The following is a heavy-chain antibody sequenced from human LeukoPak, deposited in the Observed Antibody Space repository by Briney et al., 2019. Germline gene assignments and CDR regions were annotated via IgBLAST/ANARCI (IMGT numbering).Heavy chain of an antibody. J-gene: IGHJ5*02. CDR3: VKDRCSSTSCYPWFDP. V-gene: IGHV3-30*18. Sequence: PGGSLRLSCEAYGFTFSTYGMHWVRQAPGKGLEGVAVISNDGSNKYYADSVKGRFTISRDNSKNTLYLQMSSLRAEDTAVYYCVKDRCSSTSCYPWFDPWGQGTLVTVSS. D-gene: IGHD2-2*01. CDR2: ISNDGSNK. CDR1: GFTFSTYG.